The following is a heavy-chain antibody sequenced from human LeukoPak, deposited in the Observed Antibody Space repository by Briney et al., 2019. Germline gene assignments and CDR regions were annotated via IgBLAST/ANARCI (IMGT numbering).Heavy chain of an antibody. D-gene: IGHD1-26*01. CDR2: INHSGST. Sequence: SETLSLTCAVYGGSFSGYYWSWIRQPPGKGLEWIGEINHSGSTNYNPSLKSRVTISVDTSKNQFSLKLRSVTAADTAVYYCARYVSGSLLYWGQGTLVTVSS. CDR3: ARYVSGSLLY. V-gene: IGHV4-34*01. CDR1: GGSFSGYY. J-gene: IGHJ4*02.